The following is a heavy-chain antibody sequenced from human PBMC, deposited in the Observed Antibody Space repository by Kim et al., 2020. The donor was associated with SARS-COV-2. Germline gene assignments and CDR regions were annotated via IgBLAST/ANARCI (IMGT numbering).Heavy chain of an antibody. CDR1: GGTFSSYA. CDR2: IIPIFGTA. J-gene: IGHJ4*02. V-gene: IGHV1-69*13. D-gene: IGHD2-2*01. CDR3: ARDRGCSSTSCYGGGLDY. Sequence: SVKVSCKASGGTFSSYAISWVRQAPGQGLEWMGGIIPIFGTANYAQKFQGRVTITADESTSTAYMELSSLISEDTAVYYCARDRGCSSTSCYGGGLDYWGQRTLVTVS.